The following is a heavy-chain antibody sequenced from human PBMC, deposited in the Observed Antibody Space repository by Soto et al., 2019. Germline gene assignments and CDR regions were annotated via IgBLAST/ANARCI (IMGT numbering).Heavy chain of an antibody. V-gene: IGHV3-7*03. CDR3: ARDDYTGDYLYYYGMDF. CDR2: IKQDGSEK. CDR1: GFTFSSYW. D-gene: IGHD4-17*01. Sequence: EAQLVESGGGLVQPGGSLRLSCAASGFTFSSYWMSWVRQAPGKGLGWVANIKQDGSEKYYVDSVKGRFTISRDNTNNSLYLQMNSLRAGDTAVYYCARDDYTGDYLYYYGMDFWGQGTTVTVSS. J-gene: IGHJ6*02.